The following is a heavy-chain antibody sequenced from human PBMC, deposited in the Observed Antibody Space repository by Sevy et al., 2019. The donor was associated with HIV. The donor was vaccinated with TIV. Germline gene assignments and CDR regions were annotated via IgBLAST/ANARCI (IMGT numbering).Heavy chain of an antibody. V-gene: IGHV4-30-4*01. J-gene: IGHJ4*02. Sequence: SETLSLTCTVSGGSISSGDYYWSWICQPPGKGLEWIGYIYYSGSTYYNPSLKSRVTISVDTSKIQFSLKLSSVTAADTAVYYCARGDHYDSSGYPFDYWGQGTLVTVSS. CDR1: GGSISSGDYY. CDR3: ARGDHYDSSGYPFDY. D-gene: IGHD3-22*01. CDR2: IYYSGST.